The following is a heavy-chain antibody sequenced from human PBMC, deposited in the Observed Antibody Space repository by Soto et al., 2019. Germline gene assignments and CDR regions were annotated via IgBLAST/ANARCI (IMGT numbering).Heavy chain of an antibody. V-gene: IGHV4-39*01. Sequence: QLQLQESGPGLVKPSETLSLTCTVSGGSISSSSYYWGWIRQPPGKGLEWIGSIYYSGSTYYNPSLKSRVTISVDTSKNQFSLKLSSVTAADTAVYYCARRNQDGIAVAGYYYFDYWGQGTLVTVSS. J-gene: IGHJ4*02. CDR1: GGSISSSSYY. CDR2: IYYSGST. D-gene: IGHD6-19*01. CDR3: ARRNQDGIAVAGYYYFDY.